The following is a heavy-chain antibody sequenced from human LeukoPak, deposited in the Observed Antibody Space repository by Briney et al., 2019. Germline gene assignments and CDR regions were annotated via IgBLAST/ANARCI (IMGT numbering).Heavy chain of an antibody. J-gene: IGHJ4*02. CDR2: LFDSVNT. Sequence: SETLSLTCTVSGGSISSHYWSWIRQPPGKGLEWIAYLFDSVNTKDNPSLQSRLTLSADTSKNQFSLRLSSVTAADTAVYYCATIKRGSIFGYFDFWGQGIKVTV. CDR1: GGSISSHY. CDR3: ATIKRGSIFGYFDF. D-gene: IGHD5-18*01. V-gene: IGHV4-59*11.